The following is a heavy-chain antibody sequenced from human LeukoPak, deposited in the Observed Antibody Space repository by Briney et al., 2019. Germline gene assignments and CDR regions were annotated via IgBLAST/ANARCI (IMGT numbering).Heavy chain of an antibody. J-gene: IGHJ6*02. CDR2: IIPILGIA. V-gene: IGHV1-69*04. CDR3: ARDATPIFLEWLSRNYYYYYGMDV. Sequence: SVKVSCKASGGTFSSYAISWVRQAPGQGLEWMGRIIPILGIANYAQKFQGRVTITADKSTSTAYMELSSLRSEDTAVHYCARDATPIFLEWLSRNYYYYYGMDVWGQGTTVTVSS. D-gene: IGHD3-3*01. CDR1: GGTFSSYA.